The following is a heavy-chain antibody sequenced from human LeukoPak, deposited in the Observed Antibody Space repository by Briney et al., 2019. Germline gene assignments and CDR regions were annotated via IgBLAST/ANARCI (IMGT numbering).Heavy chain of an antibody. CDR2: IYHSGST. CDR3: ARDGRTSIFGVVTDAFDI. J-gene: IGHJ3*02. V-gene: IGHV4-30-2*01. CDR1: GGSISSGGYY. Sequence: SETLSLTCTVSGGSISSGGYYWSWIRQPPGKGLEWIGYIYHSGSTYYNPSLKSRVTISVDRSKTQFSLKLSSVTAADTAVYYCARDGRTSIFGVVTDAFDIWGQGTMVTVSS. D-gene: IGHD3-3*01.